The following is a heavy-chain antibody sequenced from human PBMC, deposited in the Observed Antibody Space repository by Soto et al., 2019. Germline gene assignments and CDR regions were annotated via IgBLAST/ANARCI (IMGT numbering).Heavy chain of an antibody. Sequence: ASVKVSCKASGFTFTSSAVQWVRQARGQRLEWIGWIVVGSGNTNYAQKFQERVTITRDMSTSTAYMELSSLRSEDTAVYYCAADRERYYYDSSGYYFPDYWGQGTLVTVSS. CDR1: GFTFTSSA. D-gene: IGHD3-22*01. CDR3: AADRERYYYDSSGYYFPDY. V-gene: IGHV1-58*01. J-gene: IGHJ4*02. CDR2: IVVGSGNT.